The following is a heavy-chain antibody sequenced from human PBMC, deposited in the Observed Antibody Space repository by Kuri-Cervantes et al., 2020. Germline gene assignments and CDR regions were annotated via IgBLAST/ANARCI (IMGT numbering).Heavy chain of an antibody. CDR2: VNSGGDSI. V-gene: IGHV3-23*01. CDR1: GFTFSNFG. Sequence: GESLKISCAASGFTFSNFGMIWVRQFPGKGLEWVSVVNSGGDSIHYADSVKGRFTISRDDSKNTLYLQMNSLRVEDTAAYYCATGGRVTLLRGEEYWGQGTQVTVSS. D-gene: IGHD3-10*01. CDR3: ATGGRVTLLRGEEY. J-gene: IGHJ4*02.